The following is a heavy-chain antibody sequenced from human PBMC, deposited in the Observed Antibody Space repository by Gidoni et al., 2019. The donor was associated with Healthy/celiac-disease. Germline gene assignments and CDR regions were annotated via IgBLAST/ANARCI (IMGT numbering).Heavy chain of an antibody. CDR2: IYYSGST. Sequence: QVQLQESGPGLVKPSETLSLTCTVSGGSISSYYWSWIRRPPGKGLEWIGYIYYSGSTNYNPSLKSRVTISVDTSKNQFSLKLSSVTAADTAVYYCARVADYDILTGFNWFDPWGQGTLVTVSS. D-gene: IGHD3-9*01. J-gene: IGHJ5*02. CDR1: GGSISSYY. V-gene: IGHV4-59*01. CDR3: ARVADYDILTGFNWFDP.